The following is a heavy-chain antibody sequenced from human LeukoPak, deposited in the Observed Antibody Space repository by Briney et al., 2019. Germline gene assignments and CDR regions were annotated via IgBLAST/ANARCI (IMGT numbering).Heavy chain of an antibody. Sequence: GGSLRLSCAASGFTFSSYSMSWVRQAPGKGLEWVSSISSSSSYIYNADSVKGRFTIFGENAKKSLYLQMNSLRAEDTAVYYCARAYDGIDYWGQGTLVTVSS. CDR2: ISSSSSYI. CDR3: ARAYDGIDY. D-gene: IGHD3-22*01. V-gene: IGHV3-21*01. J-gene: IGHJ4*02. CDR1: GFTFSSYS.